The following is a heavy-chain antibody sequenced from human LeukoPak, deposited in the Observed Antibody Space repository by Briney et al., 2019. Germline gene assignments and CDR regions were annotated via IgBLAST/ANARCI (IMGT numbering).Heavy chain of an antibody. D-gene: IGHD3-10*01. V-gene: IGHV5-51*01. CDR1: CYSFQKFW. Sequence: GEYLETSFNGPCYSFQKFWIERVRQMPGKGPGGNGSVYSGDSDNIYSPSFQVQVTISADESITTAYLKWGSLKASDTALYFCARRNNIWLGVLRPGNFDYWGQGTLVTVSS. CDR2: VYSGDSDN. J-gene: IGHJ4*02. CDR3: ARRNNIWLGVLRPGNFDY.